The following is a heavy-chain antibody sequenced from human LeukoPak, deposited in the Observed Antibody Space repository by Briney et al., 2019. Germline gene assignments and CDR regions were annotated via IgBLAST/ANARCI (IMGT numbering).Heavy chain of an antibody. CDR2: IYSSGTT. CDR1: GGSISSYY. Sequence: SETLSLTCTVSGGSISSYYWSWIRQPPGKGLEWVGFIYSSGTTYYNPSLKSRLTIAIDTSSNQFSLRGRSVTAADSAVYYCARHVMRNHPGGSSYTHAFDVWGHGTRVTVSS. CDR3: ARHVMRNHPGGSSYTHAFDV. V-gene: IGHV4-59*08. D-gene: IGHD2-8*02. J-gene: IGHJ3*01.